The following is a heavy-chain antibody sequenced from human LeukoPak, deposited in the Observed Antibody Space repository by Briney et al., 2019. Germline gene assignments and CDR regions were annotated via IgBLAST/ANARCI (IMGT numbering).Heavy chain of an antibody. CDR2: IYHSGST. CDR3: ARDNGGFGELPSWYGA. V-gene: IGHV4-38-2*02. CDR1: GYSISSGYY. J-gene: IGHJ5*02. D-gene: IGHD3-10*01. Sequence: SETLSLTCAVSGYSISSGYYWGWIRQSPGKGLEWIGSIYHSGSTYYNPSLKSRVTISVDTSKNQFSLKLSSVTAADAAVYYCARDNGGFGELPSWYGAWGQGTLVTVSS.